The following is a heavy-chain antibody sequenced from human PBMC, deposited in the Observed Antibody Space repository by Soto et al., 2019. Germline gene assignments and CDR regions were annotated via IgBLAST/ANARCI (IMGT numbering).Heavy chain of an antibody. CDR1: GYSFTSYW. D-gene: IGHD2-15*01. CDR3: ATGKRSYCSGGSCYWNWFDP. J-gene: IGHJ5*02. V-gene: IGHV5-51*01. Sequence: GESLKISCKGSGYSFTSYWIGWVRQMPGKGLEWMGIIYPGDSDTRYSPSFQGQVTISADKSISTAYLQWSSLKASDTAMYYCATGKRSYCSGGSCYWNWFDPWGQGTLVTVSS. CDR2: IYPGDSDT.